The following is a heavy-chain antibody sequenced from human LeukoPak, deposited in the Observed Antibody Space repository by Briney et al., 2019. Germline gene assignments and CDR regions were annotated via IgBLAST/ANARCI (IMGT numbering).Heavy chain of an antibody. Sequence: PSETLSLTCTVSGGSISSGSYYWSWIRQPAGTGLEWIGRIYTSGSTNYNPSLKSRVTISVDTSKNQFSLKLSSVTAADTAVYYCARDEAGGLDYWGQGTLVTVSS. V-gene: IGHV4-61*02. CDR3: ARDEAGGLDY. J-gene: IGHJ4*02. CDR2: IYTSGST. D-gene: IGHD3-16*01. CDR1: GGSISSGSYY.